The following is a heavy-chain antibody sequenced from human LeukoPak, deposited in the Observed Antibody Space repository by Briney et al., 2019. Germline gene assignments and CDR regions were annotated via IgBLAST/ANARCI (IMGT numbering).Heavy chain of an antibody. V-gene: IGHV3-30*18. D-gene: IGHD3-22*01. J-gene: IGHJ5*02. CDR2: ISYDGSNK. Sequence: GGSLRLSCAASGFTFSSYAMSWVRQAPGKGLEWVAVISYDGSNKYYADSVKGRFTISRDNSKNTLYLQMNSLRAEDTAVYYCANAEGDSSGYYHGWFDPWGQGTLVTVSS. CDR3: ANAEGDSSGYYHGWFDP. CDR1: GFTFSSYA.